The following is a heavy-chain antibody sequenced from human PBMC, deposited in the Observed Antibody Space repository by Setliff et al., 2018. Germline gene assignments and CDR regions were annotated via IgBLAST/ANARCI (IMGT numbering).Heavy chain of an antibody. V-gene: IGHV3-7*01. Sequence: PGGSLRLSCAASGFTFSSYAMTWFRQAPGKGLDWVANINQDGSEKYYVDSVKCRFTISRDNAKNSLYLQMNSLGGEDTAVYYCAKVGIFGGGYFDFWGQGTLVTVSS. J-gene: IGHJ4*02. CDR3: AKVGIFGGGYFDF. D-gene: IGHD3-3*01. CDR1: GFTFSSYA. CDR2: INQDGSEK.